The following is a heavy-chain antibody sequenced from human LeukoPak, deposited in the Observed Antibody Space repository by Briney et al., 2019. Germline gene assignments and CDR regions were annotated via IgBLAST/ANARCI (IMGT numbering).Heavy chain of an antibody. Sequence: SETLSLTCTVSGGSISSGGYYWSWIRQHPGKGLEWIGYIYYSGSTYYNPSLKSRVTISVDTSKNQFSLKLSSVTAADTAVYYCARLYSQRDDGSGPAAFDIWGQGTMVTVSS. CDR1: GGSISSGGYY. J-gene: IGHJ3*02. V-gene: IGHV4-31*03. D-gene: IGHD3-22*01. CDR2: IYYSGST. CDR3: ARLYSQRDDGSGPAAFDI.